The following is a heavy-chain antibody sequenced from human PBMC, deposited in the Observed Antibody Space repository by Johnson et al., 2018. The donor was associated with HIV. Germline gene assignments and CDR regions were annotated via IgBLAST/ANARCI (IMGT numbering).Heavy chain of an antibody. J-gene: IGHJ3*01. D-gene: IGHD3-10*01. CDR1: GFTVSSNY. Sequence: VQLVESGGGVVRPGGSLRLSCAASGFTVSSNYMHWVRQAPGKGLVWVSRINSDGSSTSYADSVKGRFTISRDNAKNTLYLQMNRLRAEDTAVYYCTRGWGYAFDVWGQGTMVTVSS. V-gene: IGHV3-74*02. CDR3: TRGWGYAFDV. CDR2: INSDGSST.